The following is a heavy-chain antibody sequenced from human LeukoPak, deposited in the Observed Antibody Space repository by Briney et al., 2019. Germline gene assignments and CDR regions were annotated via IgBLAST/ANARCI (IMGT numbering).Heavy chain of an antibody. D-gene: IGHD3-3*01. CDR2: INPNSGGT. J-gene: IGHJ4*02. Sequence: ASVKVSCKASGYTFTGYYMHWVRQAPGQGLEWMGWINPNSGGTNYAQKFQGRVTMTRDTSISTAYMELSSLRSEDTAVYYCARALTGFDFWSGYVPFGYWGQGTLVTVSS. V-gene: IGHV1-2*02. CDR1: GYTFTGYY. CDR3: ARALTGFDFWSGYVPFGY.